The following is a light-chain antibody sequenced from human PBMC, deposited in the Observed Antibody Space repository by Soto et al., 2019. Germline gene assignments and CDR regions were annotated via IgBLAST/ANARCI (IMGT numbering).Light chain of an antibody. J-gene: IGLJ2*01. CDR2: SNN. Sequence: QSVLTQPPSASGTPGQRVTISCSGSSSNIGSNTVNCYQQLPGTPHKLLIYSNNQRPSGVPDRFSGSKSGTSASLAISVLQSEDEADYYCAAWDDSLNGLVVFGGGTKLTVL. CDR3: AAWDDSLNGLVV. CDR1: SSNIGSNT. V-gene: IGLV1-44*01.